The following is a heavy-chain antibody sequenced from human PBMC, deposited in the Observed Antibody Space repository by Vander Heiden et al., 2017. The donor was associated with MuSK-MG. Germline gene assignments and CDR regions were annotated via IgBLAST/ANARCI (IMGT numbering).Heavy chain of an antibody. J-gene: IGHJ2*01. Sequence: EVQLVQSGAEVKKPGESLKISCKGSGYTFTTYWIGWVRQMPGKGLEWMGIIFPGDSDTRYSTSFKGHVTMSADKSISTAYRQWRSLKASETAMYYCARPVPDGVISEIFSYFDLWCRGTLVAVSS. V-gene: IGHV5-51*03. CDR2: IFPGDSDT. CDR1: GYTFTTYW. D-gene: IGHD2-8*01. CDR3: ARPVPDGVISEIFSYFDL.